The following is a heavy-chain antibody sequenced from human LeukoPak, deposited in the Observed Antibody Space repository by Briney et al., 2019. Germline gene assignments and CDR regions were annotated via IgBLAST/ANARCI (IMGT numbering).Heavy chain of an antibody. J-gene: IGHJ6*02. D-gene: IGHD2-2*01. CDR2: INHRGST. Sequence: PSETLSLTCTVSGGSISSSSYYWGWIRQPPGKGLEWIGEINHRGSTNYKASLKSRVTIFVDTSKNQFSLKLSAVTAADTAVYYCARRNVVVKGPGDHYYVMDVWGRGTTVTVSS. CDR1: GGSISSSSYY. CDR3: ARRNVVVKGPGDHYYVMDV. V-gene: IGHV4-39*01.